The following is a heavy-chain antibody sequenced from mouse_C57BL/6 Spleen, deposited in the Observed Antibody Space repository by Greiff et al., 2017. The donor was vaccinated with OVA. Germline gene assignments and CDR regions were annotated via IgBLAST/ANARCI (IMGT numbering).Heavy chain of an antibody. J-gene: IGHJ4*01. CDR3: ARQGPYYAMDY. CDR2: ISSGSSTI. CDR1: GFTFSDYG. Sequence: EVKLMESGGGLVKPGGSLKLSCAASGFTFSDYGMHWVRQAPEKGLEWVAYISSGSSTIYYADTVKGRFTISRDNAKNTLFLQMTRLRSEDTAMYYCARQGPYYAMDYWGQGTAVTVSS. V-gene: IGHV5-17*01.